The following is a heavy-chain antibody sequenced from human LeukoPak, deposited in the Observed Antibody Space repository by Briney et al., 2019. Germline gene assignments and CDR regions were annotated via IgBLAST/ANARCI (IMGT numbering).Heavy chain of an antibody. D-gene: IGHD3-22*01. V-gene: IGHV3-21*01. CDR1: GFTFSSYS. Sequence: PGGSLRLSCAASGFTFSSYSMNWVRQAPGKGLEWVSSISSSSSYIYYADSVKGRFTISRDNAKNSLYLQMNSLRDEDTAVYYCARKAYYYDSSGYYEDYWGQGTLVTVSS. J-gene: IGHJ4*02. CDR3: ARKAYYYDSSGYYEDY. CDR2: ISSSSSYI.